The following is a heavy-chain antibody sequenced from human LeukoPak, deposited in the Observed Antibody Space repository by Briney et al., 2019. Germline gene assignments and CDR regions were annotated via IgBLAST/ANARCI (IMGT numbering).Heavy chain of an antibody. CDR3: AKDSSSHLYYFDY. J-gene: IGHJ4*02. CDR1: GFTFSSYA. V-gene: IGHV3-23*01. Sequence: GGSLRLSCAASGFTFSSYAMSWVHQAPGKGLEWVSAISGSGGSTYYADSVKGRFTISRDNSKNTLYLQMNSLRAEDTAVYYCAKDSSSHLYYFDYWGQGTLVTVSS. CDR2: ISGSGGST. D-gene: IGHD6-13*01.